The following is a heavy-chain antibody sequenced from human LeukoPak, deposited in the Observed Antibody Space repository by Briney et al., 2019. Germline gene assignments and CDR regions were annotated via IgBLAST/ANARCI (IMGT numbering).Heavy chain of an antibody. CDR3: AHAYL. CDR1: GFVFNTYW. V-gene: IGHV3-7*01. D-gene: IGHD2-21*01. J-gene: IGHJ3*01. Sequence: GGSLRLSCVASGFVFNTYWIYWVRQAPGKGLEWVATINQEGTETRYVDSVKGRFTISRDNAKSSVFLQMNSLRVEDTAVFYCAHAYLWGQGTMVTVSS. CDR2: INQEGTET.